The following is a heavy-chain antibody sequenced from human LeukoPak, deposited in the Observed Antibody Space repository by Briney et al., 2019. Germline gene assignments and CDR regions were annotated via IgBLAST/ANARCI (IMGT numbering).Heavy chain of an antibody. V-gene: IGHV4-4*07. CDR1: GDSMTNYY. Sequence: SETLSLTCAVSGDSMTNYYWSWIRQRAGQGLEWIGHIYVSGRTNYNPSFKSRVSMSIDTSKKQFSLNLTSVSAADTAVYFCARDRWELTPAKGWFDSWGQGTLVTVSS. J-gene: IGHJ5*01. D-gene: IGHD1-26*01. CDR3: ARDRWELTPAKGWFDS. CDR2: IYVSGRT.